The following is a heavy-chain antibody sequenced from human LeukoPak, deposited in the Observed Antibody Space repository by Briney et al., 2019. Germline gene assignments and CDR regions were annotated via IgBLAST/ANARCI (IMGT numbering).Heavy chain of an antibody. J-gene: IGHJ4*02. CDR2: IYYSGST. D-gene: IGHD3-10*01. CDR1: GGSISSSSYY. V-gene: IGHV4-39*01. Sequence: SETLSLTCTLSGGSISSSSYYGGWIRHPPGKGLEWSGSIYYSGSTYYNPSLKSRVTISVDTSQNQFSLKLSSVTAADTAVYYCARLHYGSGSSLLFDYWGQGTLVTVSS. CDR3: ARLHYGSGSSLLFDY.